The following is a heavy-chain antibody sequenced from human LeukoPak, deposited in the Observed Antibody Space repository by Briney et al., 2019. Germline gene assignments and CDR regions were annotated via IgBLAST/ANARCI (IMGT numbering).Heavy chain of an antibody. CDR1: GGTFSSYA. D-gene: IGHD3-3*01. Sequence: SVKVSCKAPGGTFSSYAISWVRQAPGQGLEWMGGIIPIFGTANYAQKFQGRVTITADESTSTAYMELSSLRSEDTAVYYCARGRITIFGVVIIPYYYMDVWGKGTTVTVSS. J-gene: IGHJ6*03. CDR3: ARGRITIFGVVIIPYYYMDV. V-gene: IGHV1-69*13. CDR2: IIPIFGTA.